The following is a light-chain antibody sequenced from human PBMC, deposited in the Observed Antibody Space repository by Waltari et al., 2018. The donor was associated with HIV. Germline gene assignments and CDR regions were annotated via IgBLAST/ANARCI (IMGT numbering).Light chain of an antibody. Sequence: QSVLTQPPSVSATPGQKVTISCSGSSSNIATNYVSWYQPFPGTVPKVLIYDNPKRSSGIPDRVSGAKSGTSATLDISGLQTGDEAHYYCGTWDTSLIAWIFGTGTKVTVL. CDR1: SSNIATNY. CDR2: DNP. J-gene: IGLJ1*01. CDR3: GTWDTSLIAWI. V-gene: IGLV1-51*01.